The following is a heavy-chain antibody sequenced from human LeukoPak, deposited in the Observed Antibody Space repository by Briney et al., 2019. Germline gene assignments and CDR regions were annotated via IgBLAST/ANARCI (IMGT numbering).Heavy chain of an antibody. CDR2: ISSSSSTI. J-gene: IGHJ4*02. CDR1: GFTFSSYS. V-gene: IGHV3-48*04. D-gene: IGHD7-27*01. CDR3: ARGGPLGTPGYFDY. Sequence: GGSLRLSCAASGFTFSSYSMNWVRQAPGKGLEWVSYISSSSSTIYYADSVKGRFTISRDNAKNSLYLQMNSLRAEDTAVYYCARGGPLGTPGYFDYWGQGTLVTVSS.